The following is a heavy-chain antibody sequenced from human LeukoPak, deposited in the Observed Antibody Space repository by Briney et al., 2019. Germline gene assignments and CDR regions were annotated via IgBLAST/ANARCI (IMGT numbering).Heavy chain of an antibody. J-gene: IGHJ4*02. CDR2: IYHSGST. CDR1: GYSISSGYY. CDR3: ARVRGYYYDSSGYCDY. Sequence: SETLSLTCTVSGYSISSGYYWGWIRQPPGKGLKWIGSIYHSGSTNYNPSLKSRVTMSVDTSKNQFSLKLSSVTAADTAVYYCARVRGYYYDSSGYCDYWGQGTLVTVSS. D-gene: IGHD3-22*01. V-gene: IGHV4-38-2*02.